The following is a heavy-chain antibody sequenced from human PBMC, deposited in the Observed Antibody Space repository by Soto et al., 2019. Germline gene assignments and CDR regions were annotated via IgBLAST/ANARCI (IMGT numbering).Heavy chain of an antibody. D-gene: IGHD2-15*01. Sequence: QVQLVQSGAEVKKPGSSVKVSCKASGGTFSSYTISWVRQAPGQGLEWMGRIIPILGIANYAQKFQGRFTITADKSTITAYMELISLRSEDTAVYYCARAYCSGVSCYSNWFDPWGQGTLVTVSS. CDR2: IIPILGIA. V-gene: IGHV1-69*02. J-gene: IGHJ5*02. CDR3: ARAYCSGVSCYSNWFDP. CDR1: GGTFSSYT.